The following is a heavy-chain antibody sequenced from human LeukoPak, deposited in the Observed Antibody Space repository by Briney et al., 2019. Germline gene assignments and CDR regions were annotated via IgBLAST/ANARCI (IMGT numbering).Heavy chain of an antibody. CDR2: ISSSSSYI. CDR3: ARVPPPLLGYCSGGSCYADY. J-gene: IGHJ4*02. V-gene: IGHV3-21*01. Sequence: GGSLRLSCAASGFTFSSYSMNWVRQAPGKGLEWVSSISSSSSYIYYADSVKGRFTISRDNAKNSLYLQMNSLRAEDTAVYYCARVPPPLLGYCSGGSCYADYWGQGTLVTVSS. CDR1: GFTFSSYS. D-gene: IGHD2-15*01.